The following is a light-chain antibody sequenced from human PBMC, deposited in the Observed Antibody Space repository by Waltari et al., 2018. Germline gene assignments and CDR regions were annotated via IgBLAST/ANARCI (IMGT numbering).Light chain of an antibody. CDR3: QQYGSSIMYT. CDR2: GAS. J-gene: IGKJ2*01. V-gene: IGKV3-20*01. Sequence: VLPQSPGTLSLSPGDRATLSCRASQRLTKNYLAWYQQKPGQAPRLLIYGASSRAAGIPDRFSGSGSGTDFTLTISRLEPEDFAVYYCQQYGSSIMYTFGQGTKLEIK. CDR1: QRLTKNY.